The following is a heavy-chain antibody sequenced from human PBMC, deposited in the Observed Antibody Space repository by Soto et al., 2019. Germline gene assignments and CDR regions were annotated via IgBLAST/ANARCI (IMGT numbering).Heavy chain of an antibody. Sequence: PSETLSLTCTVSGASITGSSYWSWIRQPAGKGLEWIGRFSLSGTTNYNPSLRSRVTMSADVSKNQFSLRLTSVTAADTALYYCAREPDYGDCFDYWGQGTLVTVSS. V-gene: IGHV4-4*07. CDR2: FSLSGTT. D-gene: IGHD4-17*01. J-gene: IGHJ4*02. CDR3: AREPDYGDCFDY. CDR1: GASITGSSY.